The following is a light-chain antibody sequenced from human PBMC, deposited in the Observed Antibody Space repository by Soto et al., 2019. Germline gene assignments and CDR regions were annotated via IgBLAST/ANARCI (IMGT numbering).Light chain of an antibody. J-gene: IGKJ1*01. CDR1: LRISTW. V-gene: IGKV1-5*01. CDR3: QQYSSFSRT. CDR2: DAS. Sequence: DIQMTQSPSTLSASVGDRVTITCRASLRISTWLAWYQQKPGKAPKLLMYDASSLESGVPSRFSGSGSGTEFTITIISLQPDDFATYYCQQYSSFSRTFGQGTKVEIK.